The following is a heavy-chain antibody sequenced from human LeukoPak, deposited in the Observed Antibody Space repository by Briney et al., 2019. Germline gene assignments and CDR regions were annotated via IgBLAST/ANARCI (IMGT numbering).Heavy chain of an antibody. J-gene: IGHJ4*02. Sequence: ASVKVSCKASGGTFSSYAISWVRQAPGQGLEWMGRIIPIFGTANYAQKFQGRVTITTDESTSTAYMELRSLRCEDTGVSYCARGNNGHPGDYWSQGTLVTVSS. CDR3: ARGNNGHPGDY. D-gene: IGHD2-8*01. V-gene: IGHV1-69*05. CDR2: IIPIFGTA. CDR1: GGTFSSYA.